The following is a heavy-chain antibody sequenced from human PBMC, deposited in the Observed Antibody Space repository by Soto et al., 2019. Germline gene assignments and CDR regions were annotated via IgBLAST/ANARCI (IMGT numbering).Heavy chain of an antibody. J-gene: IGHJ2*01. Sequence: KGLECIGYIYYSGSTNYNPSLKSRVTISVDTSKNQFSLKLSSVTAADTAVYYCARVDSGFFFQAEDGIRDTVSVSAFLLNRSSDL. CDR2: IYYSGST. V-gene: IGHV4-59*01. CDR3: ARVDSGFFFQAEDGIRDTVSVSAFLLNRSSDL. D-gene: IGHD3-10*01.